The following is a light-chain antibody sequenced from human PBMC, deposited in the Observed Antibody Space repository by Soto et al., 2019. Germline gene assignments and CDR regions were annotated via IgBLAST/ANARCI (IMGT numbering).Light chain of an antibody. V-gene: IGKV1-5*03. CDR2: KAS. CDR1: YNIDSY. J-gene: IGKJ3*01. CDR3: QHYANSFFS. Sequence: DIQMTQSPATLSASVGDRVTITCRASYNIDSYLAWYQKKPGKAPKPLIYKASILDRGVPPRFSGSGSGTEFTLTISSLQPDDVATYYCQHYANSFFSFGPGTTVDLK.